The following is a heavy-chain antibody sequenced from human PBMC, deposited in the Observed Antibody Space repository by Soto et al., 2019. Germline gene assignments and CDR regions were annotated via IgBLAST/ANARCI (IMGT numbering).Heavy chain of an antibody. CDR3: AKQSGGSCYGSSFY. D-gene: IGHD3-22*01. J-gene: IGHJ4*02. CDR1: GVTLNNFA. Sequence: EVQLLESGGGLVQPGGSLRLSCAASGVTLNNFAMTWVRQAPGKGLEWISSVSGSGSATYYADSVKGRFTISRDNSKNTLSLQMNSLRAEDTAVYYCAKQSGGSCYGSSFYWGQGTLVTVSS. CDR2: VSGSGSAT. V-gene: IGHV3-23*01.